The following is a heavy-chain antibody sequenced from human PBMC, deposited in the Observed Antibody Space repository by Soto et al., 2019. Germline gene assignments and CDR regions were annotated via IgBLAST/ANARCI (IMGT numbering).Heavy chain of an antibody. CDR2: ISTNGGST. CDR3: ARLYGEGSSWVDRYYYYVMDV. D-gene: IGHD6-13*01. J-gene: IGHJ6*02. CDR1: GFTFSSYA. Sequence: GGSLRLSCSASGFTFSSYAMRWVRQAPGKGLEYVSSISTNGGSTHYADSVKGRFTISRDNSKNTQYLQMSSLRADDTAVYYFARLYGEGSSWVDRYYYYVMDVWGRGTTVTVSS. V-gene: IGHV3-64D*06.